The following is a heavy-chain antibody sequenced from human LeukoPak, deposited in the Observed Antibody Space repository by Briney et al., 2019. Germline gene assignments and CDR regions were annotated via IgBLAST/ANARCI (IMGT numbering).Heavy chain of an antibody. J-gene: IGHJ4*02. Sequence: GGSLRLSCAASGFDFNNYNMNWVRQAPGKGLEWVSSISSSSSYIYYGDSVKGRFTISRDNAKNSLYLQMNSLRAEDTAVYYCARDRPLHYFDYWGQGTLVTVSS. CDR3: ARDRPLHYFDY. V-gene: IGHV3-21*01. CDR1: GFDFNNYN. CDR2: ISSSSSYI.